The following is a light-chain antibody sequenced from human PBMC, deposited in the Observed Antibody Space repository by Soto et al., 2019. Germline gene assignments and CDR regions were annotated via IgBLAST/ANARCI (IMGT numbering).Light chain of an antibody. V-gene: IGKV1-39*01. CDR1: QSINTY. J-gene: IGKJ1*01. Sequence: DIQMIQSPSSLSASVGDTVSITCRASQSINTYLSWYQQKPGSAPNLLIYDASTLQSGVPSRFSGSGSRTDFTLTISSLQPEDFATYYCQQAKSFPTFGQGTRVEMK. CDR2: DAS. CDR3: QQAKSFPT.